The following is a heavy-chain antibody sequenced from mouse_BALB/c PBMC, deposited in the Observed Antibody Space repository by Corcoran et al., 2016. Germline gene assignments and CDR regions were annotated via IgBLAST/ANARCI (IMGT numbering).Heavy chain of an antibody. CDR3: ARLRLPY. Sequence: EFQLQQSGAELVKPGASVKLSCTASGFNIKDTYMHWVKQRPEQGLEWIGRSDPANGNTIYDPKFQGKATITADTSSNTAYLQLSSLTSEDTAVYYCARLRLPYWGQGTLVTVSA. V-gene: IGHV14-3*02. CDR1: GFNIKDTY. D-gene: IGHD1-2*01. CDR2: SDPANGNT. J-gene: IGHJ3*01.